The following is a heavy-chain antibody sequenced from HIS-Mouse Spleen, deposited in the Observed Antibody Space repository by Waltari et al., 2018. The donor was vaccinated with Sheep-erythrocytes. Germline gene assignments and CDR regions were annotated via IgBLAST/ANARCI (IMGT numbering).Heavy chain of an antibody. CDR3: AKDISRNIVVVPAAVGDY. Sequence: EVQLVESGGGWVQPGRSLRLSCEASGFTFDDYAMHWVSGMSWNIGSIVYADSVNGRFTISRDNAKSSLYLQKNRMRAEDTALYYCAKDISRNIVVVPAAVGDYWGQGTLVTVSS. V-gene: IGHV3-9*01. CDR1: GFTFDDYA. CDR2: MSWNIGSI. J-gene: IGHJ4*02. D-gene: IGHD2-2*01.